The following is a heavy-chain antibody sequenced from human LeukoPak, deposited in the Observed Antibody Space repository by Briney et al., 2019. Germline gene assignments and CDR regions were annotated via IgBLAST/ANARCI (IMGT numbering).Heavy chain of an antibody. D-gene: IGHD4-11*01. CDR3: ASRYDYSNYIDY. CDR2: IYYSGST. J-gene: IGHJ4*02. CDR1: GGSVSSGSYY. Sequence: LETLSLTCTVSGGSVSSGSYYWSWIRQPPGKGLEWIGYIYYSGSTNYNPSLKSRVTISVDTSKNQFSLKLSSVTAADTAVYYCASRYDYSNYIDYWGQGTLVTVSS. V-gene: IGHV4-61*01.